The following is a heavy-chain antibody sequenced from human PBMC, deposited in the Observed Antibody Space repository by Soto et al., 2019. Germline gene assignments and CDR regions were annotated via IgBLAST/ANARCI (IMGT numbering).Heavy chain of an antibody. D-gene: IGHD3-16*01. CDR1: GGTFSSYA. Sequence: QVQLVQSGAEVKKPGSSVKVSCTASGGTFSSYAISWVRQAPGQGLEWMGGIIPIFGTANYAQKFQGRVTITAHESTSTAYMELSSLGSTDTAVYYCARLGLETGRPFDYWGQGTLVTVSS. CDR3: ARLGLETGRPFDY. CDR2: IIPIFGTA. V-gene: IGHV1-69*01. J-gene: IGHJ4*02.